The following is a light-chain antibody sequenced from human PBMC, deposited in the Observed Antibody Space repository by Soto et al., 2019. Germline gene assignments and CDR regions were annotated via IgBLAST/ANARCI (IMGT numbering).Light chain of an antibody. CDR3: QQYKKWPRT. J-gene: IGKJ1*01. CDR1: PSVSSN. CDR2: DAS. Sequence: EIVMTQSPATLSVSPGERATLSCRASPSVSSNFAWYQQKPGQAPRLLIYDASTRATGIPARFSGSGSGTEFTLTISSLQSEDFAVYYCQQYKKWPRTFGHGTKVEIK. V-gene: IGKV3-15*01.